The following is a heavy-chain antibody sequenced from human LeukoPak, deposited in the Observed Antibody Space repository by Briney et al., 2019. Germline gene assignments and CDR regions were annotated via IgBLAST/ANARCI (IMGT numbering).Heavy chain of an antibody. CDR3: AKGGYINGYDY. J-gene: IGHJ4*02. D-gene: IGHD5-18*01. CDR2: INQDGSKE. Sequence: PGGSLRPSCAASGFTFRSYWMTWVRQAPGKGLEWVANINQDGSKEYYLDSVKGRFTISRDNDKNSPYLQVNSLRAEDTAVYYCAKGGYINGYDYWGQGTLVTVSS. V-gene: IGHV3-7*01. CDR1: GFTFRSYW.